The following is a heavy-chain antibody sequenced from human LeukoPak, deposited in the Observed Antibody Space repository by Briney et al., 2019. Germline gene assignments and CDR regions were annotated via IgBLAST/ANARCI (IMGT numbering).Heavy chain of an antibody. CDR3: ARLGYSGYDPCPDY. J-gene: IGHJ4*02. CDR2: IYYSGST. Sequence: SETLSLTCTVSGGSISSSSYYWGWIRQTPGKGLEWIGSIYYSGSTYYNPSLKSRVTISVDTSKNQFSLKLSSVTAADTAVYYCARLGYSGYDPCPDYWGPGTLVTVSS. CDR1: GGSISSSSYY. D-gene: IGHD5-12*01. V-gene: IGHV4-39*01.